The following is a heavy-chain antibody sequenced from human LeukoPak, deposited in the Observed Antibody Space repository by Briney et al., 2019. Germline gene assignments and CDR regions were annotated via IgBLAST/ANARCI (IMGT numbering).Heavy chain of an antibody. J-gene: IGHJ5*02. CDR3: ARARSGSYRWFDP. CDR1: GGSFSGYY. Sequence: PSETLSLTCAVYGGSFSGYYWSWIRQPPGKGLEWIGEINHSGSTNYNPSLKSRVTISVDTSKNQFSLKLSSVTAADTAVYYCARARSGSYRWFDPWGQGTLVTVSS. D-gene: IGHD1-26*01. CDR2: INHSGST. V-gene: IGHV4-34*01.